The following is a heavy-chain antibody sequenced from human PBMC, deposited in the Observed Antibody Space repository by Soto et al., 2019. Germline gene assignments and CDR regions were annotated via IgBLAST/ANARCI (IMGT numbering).Heavy chain of an antibody. Sequence: GESLKISCKGSGYSFTTSWIAWVRQMPGKGLEWMGIIYPGDSDTRYSPSFQGQVTISADKSISTAYLQWSSLKASDTAMYYCARRSGSYGTDDAFDIWGQGTMVTVSS. V-gene: IGHV5-51*01. D-gene: IGHD1-26*01. CDR1: GYSFTTSW. J-gene: IGHJ3*02. CDR3: ARRSGSYGTDDAFDI. CDR2: IYPGDSDT.